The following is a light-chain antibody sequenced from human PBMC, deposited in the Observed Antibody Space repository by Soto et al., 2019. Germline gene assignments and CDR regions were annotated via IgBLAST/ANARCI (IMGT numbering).Light chain of an antibody. CDR1: SSDVGNYIF. Sequence: QSALTQPASVSGSPGQSITISCTGTSSDVGNYIFVSWYRQHPGKAPTLMIYDINNRPSGVSNRFSGSKSGNTASLTISGRQAEEEADYYCVSYTTSASYVFGTGTKLTVL. CDR2: DIN. CDR3: VSYTTSASYV. J-gene: IGLJ1*01. V-gene: IGLV2-14*01.